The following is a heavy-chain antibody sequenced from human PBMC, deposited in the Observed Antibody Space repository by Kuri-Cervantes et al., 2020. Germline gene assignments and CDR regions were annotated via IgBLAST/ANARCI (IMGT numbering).Heavy chain of an antibody. Sequence: GSLRLSCAVYGGSFSGYYWSWIRQPPGKGLEWIGEINHSGSTNYNPSLKSRVTMSVDTSKNQFSLKLSSVTAADTAVYYCARGSSWYDYWGQGTLVTVSS. D-gene: IGHD6-13*01. CDR1: GGSFSGYY. CDR2: INHSGST. J-gene: IGHJ4*02. CDR3: ARGSSWYDY. V-gene: IGHV4-34*01.